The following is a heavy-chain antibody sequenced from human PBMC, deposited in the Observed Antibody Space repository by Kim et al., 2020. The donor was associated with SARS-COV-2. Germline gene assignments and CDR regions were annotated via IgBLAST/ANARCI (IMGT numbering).Heavy chain of an antibody. CDR3: ARGRDIVVVVAATKGAFDAFDI. D-gene: IGHD2-15*01. J-gene: IGHJ3*02. V-gene: IGHV3-33*01. Sequence: GGSLRLSCAASGFTFSSYGMHWVRQAPGKGLEWVAVIWYDGSNKYYADSVKGRFTISRDNSKNTLYLQMNSLRAEDTAVYYCARGRDIVVVVAATKGAFDAFDIWGQGTMVTVSS. CDR2: IWYDGSNK. CDR1: GFTFSSYG.